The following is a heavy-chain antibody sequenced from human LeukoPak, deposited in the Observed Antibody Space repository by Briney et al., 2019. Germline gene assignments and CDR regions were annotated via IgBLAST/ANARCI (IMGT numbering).Heavy chain of an antibody. Sequence: SETLSLTCAVYGGSFSGYYWSWIRQPPGKGLELIGEINHSGSTNYNPSLKSRVTISVDTSKNQFSLKLSPVTAAATAVYYCARYMTTADAFDIWGQGTMVTVSS. D-gene: IGHD4-17*01. CDR3: ARYMTTADAFDI. J-gene: IGHJ3*02. CDR1: GGSFSGYY. CDR2: INHSGST. V-gene: IGHV4-34*01.